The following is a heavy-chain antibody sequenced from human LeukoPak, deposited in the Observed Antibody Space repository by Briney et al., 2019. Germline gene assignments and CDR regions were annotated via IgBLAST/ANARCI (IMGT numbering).Heavy chain of an antibody. V-gene: IGHV3-33*06. D-gene: IGHD3-3*01. CDR3: AKGDHYYDFWSGLFSIDY. J-gene: IGHJ4*02. Sequence: GGSLRLSCAASGFTLSSFGMNWVRQAPGKGLEWVAIIWSDGNNKYYADSVKGRFTISRDNSKNTLYLQMNSLRAEDTAVYYCAKGDHYYDFWSGLFSIDYWGQGTLVTVSS. CDR2: IWSDGNNK. CDR1: GFTLSSFG.